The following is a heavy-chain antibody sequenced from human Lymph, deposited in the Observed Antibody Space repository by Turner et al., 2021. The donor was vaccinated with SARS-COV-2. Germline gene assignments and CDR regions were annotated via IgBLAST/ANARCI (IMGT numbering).Heavy chain of an antibody. CDR2: MSSSSSYI. D-gene: IGHD4-17*01. J-gene: IGHJ4*02. V-gene: IGHV3-21*01. CDR3: ARDIPTTADYFDY. CDR1: GLPFSIYG. Sequence: EVQLVESGGGLVKPGGSLRLSCAASGLPFSIYGMNWVRQAPGKGLEWISSMSSSSSYIYYADSVKGRFTISRDDAKNSLYLQMNSLRAEDTAVYYCARDIPTTADYFDYWGQGTLVTVSS.